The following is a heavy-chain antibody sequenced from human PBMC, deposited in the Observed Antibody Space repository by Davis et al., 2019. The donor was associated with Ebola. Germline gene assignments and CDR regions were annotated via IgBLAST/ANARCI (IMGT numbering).Heavy chain of an antibody. CDR3: VRDLRGWGDFDY. Sequence: ASVKVSCKASGYTLVSYYAHWVRQAPGQGLEWMGIINPSGGTTTYAQKFQGRVTMTRDTSTNTLYMELSSLTSGDTAVYYCVRDLRGWGDFDYWGQGTTVTVSS. V-gene: IGHV1-46*01. CDR1: GYTLVSYY. J-gene: IGHJ4*03. CDR2: INPSGGTT. D-gene: IGHD3-10*01.